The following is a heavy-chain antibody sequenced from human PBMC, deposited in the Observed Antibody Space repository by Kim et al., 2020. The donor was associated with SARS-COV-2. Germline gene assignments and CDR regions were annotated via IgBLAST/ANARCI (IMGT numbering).Heavy chain of an antibody. V-gene: IGHV3-33*01. CDR3: ATDFTITTRYIDT. J-gene: IGHJ5*02. Sequence: YADSVKGRFPIHRDNSKNTLYLQMNSLRVEDTAVYYCATDFTITTRYIDTWGQGTLVTVSS. D-gene: IGHD4-4*01.